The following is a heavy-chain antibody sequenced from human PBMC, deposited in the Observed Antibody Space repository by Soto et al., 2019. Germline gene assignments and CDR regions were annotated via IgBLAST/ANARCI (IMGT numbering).Heavy chain of an antibody. CDR2: INHSGST. J-gene: IGHJ4*02. CDR3: ASSSIPMVRGVIGY. CDR1: GGSFSGYY. V-gene: IGHV4-34*01. Sequence: SETLSLTCAVYGGSFSGYYWSWIRQPPGKGLEWIGEINHSGSTNYNPSLKSRVTISVDTSKNQFSLKLSSVTAADTAVYYGASSSIPMVRGVIGYWGQGTLVTVSS. D-gene: IGHD3-10*01.